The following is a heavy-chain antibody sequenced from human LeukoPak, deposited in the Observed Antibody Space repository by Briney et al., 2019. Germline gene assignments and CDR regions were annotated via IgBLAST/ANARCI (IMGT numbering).Heavy chain of an antibody. CDR1: GFTFSTYA. Sequence: GGSLRLSCAASGFTFSTYAMTWVRQAPGQGLEWVSGIRGSGGSTYYADSVKGRFTTSRDNSQNTVFLQMNSLRVEDTAVYYCAKVDYWSPENYFDSWGQGTLVTVSS. J-gene: IGHJ4*02. D-gene: IGHD1-1*01. V-gene: IGHV3-23*01. CDR2: IRGSGGST. CDR3: AKVDYWSPENYFDS.